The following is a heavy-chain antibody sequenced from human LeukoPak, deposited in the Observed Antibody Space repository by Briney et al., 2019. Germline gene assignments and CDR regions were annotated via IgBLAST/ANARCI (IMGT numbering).Heavy chain of an antibody. J-gene: IGHJ6*03. V-gene: IGHV3-7*01. Sequence: GGSLRLSCAASGFTFRIHWMSWVRQAPGKGLEWVANIKQDGSEKYYVDSVKGRFTISRDNAKNSLYLQMNSLRAEDTAVYYCAKDRMTYYDFWSGPGASYYYYYMDVWGKGTTVTVSS. CDR3: AKDRMTYYDFWSGPGASYYYYYMDV. CDR2: IKQDGSEK. CDR1: GFTFRIHW. D-gene: IGHD3-3*01.